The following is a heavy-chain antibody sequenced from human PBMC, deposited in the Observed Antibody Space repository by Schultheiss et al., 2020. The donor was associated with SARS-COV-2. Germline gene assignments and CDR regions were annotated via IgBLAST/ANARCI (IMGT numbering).Heavy chain of an antibody. J-gene: IGHJ4*02. CDR3: ARDRFPLRSSPVDY. CDR1: GYSISSGYY. CDR2: IYHSGNT. Sequence: SETLSLTCAVSGYSISSGYYWNWIRQPPGKGLEWIGEIYHSGNTNYNPSLKSRVTISLDTSKNQLSLKLSSVTAADTAVYYCARDRFPLRSSPVDYWGQGTLVTVSS. D-gene: IGHD4-17*01. V-gene: IGHV4-38-2*02.